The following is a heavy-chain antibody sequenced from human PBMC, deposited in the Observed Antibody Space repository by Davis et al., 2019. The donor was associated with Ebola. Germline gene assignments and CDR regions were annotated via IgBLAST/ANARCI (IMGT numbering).Heavy chain of an antibody. CDR1: GFTFSSYA. Sequence: GESLKISCAASGFTFSSYAMSWVRQAPGKGLEWVSAISGSGGSTYYADSVKGRFTISRDNSKNTLYLQMNSLRAEDTAVYYCAKDGRIVPAAYDYWGQGTLVTVSS. CDR3: AKDGRIVPAAYDY. J-gene: IGHJ4*02. D-gene: IGHD2-2*01. CDR2: ISGSGGST. V-gene: IGHV3-23*01.